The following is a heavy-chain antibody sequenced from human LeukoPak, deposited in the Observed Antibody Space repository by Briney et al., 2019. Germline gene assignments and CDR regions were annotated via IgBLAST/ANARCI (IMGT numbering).Heavy chain of an antibody. J-gene: IGHJ4*02. Sequence: ASVKVSCKASGYTFTSYGISWVRQAPGQGLEWMGWISAYNGNTNYAQKLQGRVTMTTDTSTSTAYMELRSLRSDDTAIYYCARDLMYCDTMSCYDGDFDYWGQGTPVTVSS. CDR3: ARDLMYCDTMSCYDGDFDY. D-gene: IGHD2-2*01. V-gene: IGHV1-18*01. CDR2: ISAYNGNT. CDR1: GYTFTSYG.